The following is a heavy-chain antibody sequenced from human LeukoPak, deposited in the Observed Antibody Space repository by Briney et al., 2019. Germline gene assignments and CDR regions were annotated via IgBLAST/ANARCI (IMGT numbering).Heavy chain of an antibody. CDR2: INPSGGST. Sequence: ASVKVSCKASGYTFTSYYMHWVRQAPGQGLEWMGIINPSGGSTSYAQKFQGRVTMTRDTSTSTAYMELRSLRSDDTAVYYCAGGGLFGSGSYYKKPFDYWGQGTLVTVSS. D-gene: IGHD3-10*01. J-gene: IGHJ4*02. V-gene: IGHV1-46*01. CDR3: AGGGLFGSGSYYKKPFDY. CDR1: GYTFTSYY.